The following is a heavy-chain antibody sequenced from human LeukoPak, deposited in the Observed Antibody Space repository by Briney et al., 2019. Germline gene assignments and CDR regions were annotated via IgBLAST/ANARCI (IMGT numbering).Heavy chain of an antibody. CDR3: AKDGEGIDY. CDR1: GFTFSIYA. D-gene: IGHD3-3*01. J-gene: IGHJ4*02. CDR2: ISSNGGST. Sequence: TGGSLKLSCAASGFTFSIYALHWVRQAPGKGLEYVSGISSNGGSTYYANSVKGRFTISRDNSKNTLYLQMNSLRAEDTAVYYCAKDGEGIDYWGQGTLVTVSS. V-gene: IGHV3-64*01.